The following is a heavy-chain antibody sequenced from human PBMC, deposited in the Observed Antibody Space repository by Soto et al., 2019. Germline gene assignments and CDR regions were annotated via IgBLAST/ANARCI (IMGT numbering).Heavy chain of an antibody. CDR1: GSSVSNSNW. D-gene: IGHD1-1*01. CDR2: IYHTGDT. V-gene: IGHV4-4*02. J-gene: IGHJ6*03. CDR3: ARNGIYYYYMDV. Sequence: QVQLQESGPGLVKPSGTLSLTCVVSGSSVSNSNWWTWVRQPPGKGLEWIGEIYHTGDTNYNPSLVSRVTLSIDNSRNQFSLRLGSVTAADTAVYFCARNGIYYYYMDVWGRGTTVTVSS.